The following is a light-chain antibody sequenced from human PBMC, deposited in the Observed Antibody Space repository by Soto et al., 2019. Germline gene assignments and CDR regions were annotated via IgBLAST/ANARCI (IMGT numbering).Light chain of an antibody. CDR3: QQYNHWPLS. CDR1: QGLGTN. CDR2: AAS. Sequence: ELVMTQSPANLSVSPGERATLPCRASQGLGTNLAWYQQRPGQAPRVIIYAASTRATGVPARFTGSWSETECTLTITTLQSEDFAVYYCQQYNHWPLSLGVGTKVDIK. V-gene: IGKV3-15*01. J-gene: IGKJ4*01.